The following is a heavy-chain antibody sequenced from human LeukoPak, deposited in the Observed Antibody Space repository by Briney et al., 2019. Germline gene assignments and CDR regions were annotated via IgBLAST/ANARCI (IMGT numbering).Heavy chain of an antibody. Sequence: ASVTVSFTFSGYTLTKLSMHWVRQAPGKGQEWMGGFDPEDGETIYAQKFQGRVTMTEDTSTDTAYMELSSLRSEDTAVYYCATDRYGPPFDIWGQGTMVTVSS. V-gene: IGHV1-24*01. D-gene: IGHD4-17*01. CDR2: FDPEDGET. CDR3: ATDRYGPPFDI. J-gene: IGHJ3*02. CDR1: GYTLTKLS.